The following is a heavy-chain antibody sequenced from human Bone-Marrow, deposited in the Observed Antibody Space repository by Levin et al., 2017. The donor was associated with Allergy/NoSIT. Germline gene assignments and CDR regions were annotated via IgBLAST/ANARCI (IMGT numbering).Heavy chain of an antibody. D-gene: IGHD3-3*01. J-gene: IGHJ6*02. CDR3: APGVESIFGGADYYYGMDV. Sequence: GESLKISCAASGFTFSSYGMHWVRQAPGKGLEWVALISYDATKKYYADSVKGRFTISRDNSKNTLYLQMNSLRAEDTAVYYCAPGVESIFGGADYYYGMDVWGQGTTVTVSS. V-gene: IGHV3-30*03. CDR2: ISYDATKK. CDR1: GFTFSSYG.